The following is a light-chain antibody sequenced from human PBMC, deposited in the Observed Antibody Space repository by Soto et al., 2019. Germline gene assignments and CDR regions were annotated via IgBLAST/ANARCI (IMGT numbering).Light chain of an antibody. Sequence: QPVLTQPPSVSGAPGQRVTISCTESSSNIGAGYDVHWYQQLPGTAPKLLIYGNSNRPSGVPDRFSGSKSGTSASLAITGLQAEDEADDYCQSYDSSLSGWVFGGGTKLTVL. CDR2: GNS. V-gene: IGLV1-40*01. J-gene: IGLJ3*02. CDR3: QSYDSSLSGWV. CDR1: SSNIGAGYD.